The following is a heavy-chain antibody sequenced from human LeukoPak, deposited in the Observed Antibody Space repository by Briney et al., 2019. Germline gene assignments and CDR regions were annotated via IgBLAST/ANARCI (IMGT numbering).Heavy chain of an antibody. CDR2: IDNSGST. D-gene: IGHD6-13*01. CDR1: GGSISSGDYY. J-gene: IGHJ4*02. V-gene: IGHV4-30-4*02. CDR3: ASTRHYSSSLFDY. Sequence: SETLSLTCTVSGGSISSGDYYWSWIRQPPGKGLEWIGSIDNSGSTDFNPSLESRVTISVDMSKNQFSLKLSSVTAADTAVYYCASTRHYSSSLFDYWGQGTLVTVSS.